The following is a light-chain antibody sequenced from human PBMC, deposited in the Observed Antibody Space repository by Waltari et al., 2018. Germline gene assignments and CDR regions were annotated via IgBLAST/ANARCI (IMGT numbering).Light chain of an antibody. CDR2: DTS. CDR1: QSVNWY. CDR3: QQRRNWPLT. V-gene: IGKV3-11*01. J-gene: IGKJ4*01. Sequence: EIVLTQSPATLSLSPGERATLSCRASQSVNWYLAWYQQRPGPAPRPLIFDTSNRATGIPARFSGSGSETDFTLTISSLEPDDSAVYYCQQRRNWPLTFGGGTKVEIK.